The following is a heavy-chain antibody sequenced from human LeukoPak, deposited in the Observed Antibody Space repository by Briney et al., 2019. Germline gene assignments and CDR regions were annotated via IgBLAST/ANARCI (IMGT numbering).Heavy chain of an antibody. Sequence: GGSLRLSCAASGFTFSSYGMHWVRQAPGRGLEWVAFIRYDGSNKYYADSVKGRFTISRDNSKNTLYLQMNSLRAEDTAVYYCAKDWGAYYGSATPPDYWGQGTLVTVSS. D-gene: IGHD3-10*01. CDR1: GFTFSSYG. CDR3: AKDWGAYYGSATPPDY. J-gene: IGHJ4*02. V-gene: IGHV3-30*02. CDR2: IRYDGSNK.